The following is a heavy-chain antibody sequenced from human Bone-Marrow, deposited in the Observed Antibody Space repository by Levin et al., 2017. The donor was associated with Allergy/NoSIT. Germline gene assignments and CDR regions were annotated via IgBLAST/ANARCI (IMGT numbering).Heavy chain of an antibody. CDR1: GGSITTHY. CDR3: ARRDAADGIFEY. V-gene: IGHV4-59*08. CDR2: IYHSGST. D-gene: IGHD6-13*01. Sequence: KPSETLSLTCIVSGGSITTHYWSWIRQPPGKGLEWIGYIYHSGSTNYNPSLKSRVTISVDTSKNQFSLKLNSVTAADTAVYYCARRDAADGIFEYWGQGILVTVSS. J-gene: IGHJ4*02.